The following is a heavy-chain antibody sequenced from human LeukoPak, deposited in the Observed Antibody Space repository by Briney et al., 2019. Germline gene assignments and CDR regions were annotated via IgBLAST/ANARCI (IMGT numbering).Heavy chain of an antibody. Sequence: ASVKVSCKASGYHFSTYGISWVRQAPGQGLEWMGRINGYNDKTKYEEKVQGRVTMTIDTSTSTAYMELRSLTSDDTAVYYCARDRGKWFADFFDFWGQGTLVTVPS. V-gene: IGHV1-18*01. CDR2: INGYNDKT. CDR3: ARDRGKWFADFFDF. D-gene: IGHD3-10*01. CDR1: GYHFSTYG. J-gene: IGHJ4*02.